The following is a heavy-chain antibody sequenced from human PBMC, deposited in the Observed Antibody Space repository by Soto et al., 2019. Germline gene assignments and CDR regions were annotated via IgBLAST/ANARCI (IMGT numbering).Heavy chain of an antibody. CDR2: INPSGGST. CDR1: GYTFTSYY. CDR3: ARVWYYYDSSGYYENWFDP. Sequence: ASVKVSCKASGYTFTSYYMHWVRQAPGQGLEWMGIINPSGGSTSYAQKFQGRVTMTRDTSTSTVYMELSSLRSEDTAVYYCARVWYYYDSSGYYENWFDPWGQGTLVTVPS. V-gene: IGHV1-46*01. J-gene: IGHJ5*02. D-gene: IGHD3-22*01.